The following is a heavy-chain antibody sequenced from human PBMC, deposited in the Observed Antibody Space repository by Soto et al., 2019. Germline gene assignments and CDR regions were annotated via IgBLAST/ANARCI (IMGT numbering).Heavy chain of an antibody. CDR2: ISGSGGST. CDR3: AKSFSSWYEYFQH. D-gene: IGHD6-13*01. CDR1: GFTFSSYA. Sequence: VQLLESGGGLVQPGGSLRLSCAASGFTFSSYAMSWVRQAPGKGLEWVSAISGSGGSTYYAHSVKGRFTISRDNSKNTLYLQMNSLRAEDTAVYYCAKSFSSWYEYFQHWGQGTLVTVSS. J-gene: IGHJ1*01. V-gene: IGHV3-23*01.